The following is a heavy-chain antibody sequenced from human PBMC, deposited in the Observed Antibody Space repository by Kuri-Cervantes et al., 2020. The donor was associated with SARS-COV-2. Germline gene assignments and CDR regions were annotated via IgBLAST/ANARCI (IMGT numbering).Heavy chain of an antibody. J-gene: IGHJ4*02. CDR1: GFTFSSYA. Sequence: GESLKISCAVSGFTFSSYAMHWVRQAPGKGLEWVAVISYDGSNKYYADSVKGRFTISRDNSKNTLYLQMNSLRAEDTAVYYCARGVLDYDFWSGYYLDYWGQGTLVTVSS. D-gene: IGHD3-3*01. CDR2: ISYDGSNK. V-gene: IGHV3-30-3*01. CDR3: ARGVLDYDFWSGYYLDY.